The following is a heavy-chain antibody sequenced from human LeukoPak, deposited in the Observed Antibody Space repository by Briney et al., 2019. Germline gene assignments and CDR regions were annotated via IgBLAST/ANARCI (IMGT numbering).Heavy chain of an antibody. Sequence: PSETLSLTCTVSGGSISSGDYYWSWIRQPPGKGLEWIGYIYYSGSTYYNPSLKSRVTISVDTSRNQFSLKLSSVTAADTAVYFCARGTYYYDSSNREDWFDPWGQGTLVTVSS. J-gene: IGHJ5*02. CDR2: IYYSGST. V-gene: IGHV4-30-4*02. D-gene: IGHD3-22*01. CDR1: GGSISSGDYY. CDR3: ARGTYYYDSSNREDWFDP.